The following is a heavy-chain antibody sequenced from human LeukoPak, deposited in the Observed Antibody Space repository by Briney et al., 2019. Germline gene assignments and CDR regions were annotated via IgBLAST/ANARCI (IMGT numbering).Heavy chain of an antibody. V-gene: IGHV3-30*18. D-gene: IGHD6-13*01. J-gene: IGHJ4*02. CDR2: ISYDGSNK. CDR1: GFIFSSYG. Sequence: GGSLRLSCAPSGFIFSSYGMHWVRQAPGKGLEWVAVISYDGSNKYYVDSVKGRFTISRDNSKNTLYLQMNSLRAEDTAVYYCAKGGEVSSWYKRLKLYFDSWGRGTLVTVSS. CDR3: AKGGEVSSWYKRLKLYFDS.